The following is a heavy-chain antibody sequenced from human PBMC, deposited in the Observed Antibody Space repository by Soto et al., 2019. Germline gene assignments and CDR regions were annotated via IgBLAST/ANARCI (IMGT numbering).Heavy chain of an antibody. CDR2: FSGTGGST. Sequence: GESXRLACASSVFTFSVYAMTWVRQAPGKGLEWVSTFSGTGGSTYYADSVKGRFAISRDDSKNTLYLQMNSLRAEDTAVYYCAKGKRYSSGPFDYWGQGSLVTVSS. D-gene: IGHD6-25*01. J-gene: IGHJ4*02. CDR1: VFTFSVYA. V-gene: IGHV3-23*01. CDR3: AKGKRYSSGPFDY.